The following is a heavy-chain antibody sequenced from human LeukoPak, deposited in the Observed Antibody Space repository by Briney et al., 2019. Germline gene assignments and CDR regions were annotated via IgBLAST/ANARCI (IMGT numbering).Heavy chain of an antibody. J-gene: IGHJ4*02. D-gene: IGHD5-12*01. CDR1: GFTFDVYV. CDR2: ITWNSDTI. V-gene: IGHV3-9*01. Sequence: GRSLRLSCAASGFTFDVYVMHWVRQAPGKGLEWVSGITWNSDTIAYADSVKGRFTISRDNSKDTLYLQMNSLRVDDTAVYYCAGKWLRLGAIDYWGQGTLVSVSS. CDR3: AGKWLRLGAIDY.